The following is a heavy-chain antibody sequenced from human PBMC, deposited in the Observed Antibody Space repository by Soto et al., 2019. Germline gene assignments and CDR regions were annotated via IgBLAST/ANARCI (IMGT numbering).Heavy chain of an antibody. Sequence: EVQLVESGGGLVQPGGSLRLSCAASGFTVSNNYMIWFRLPPGKGLEWVSLIYSGGTTYYADSVKGRFTISSDNSKNTLYRQMHSLRVEDTAVYYCARNGGGRATFGMWGPGTLVTVSS. CDR3: ARNGGGRATFGM. D-gene: IGHD3-10*01. CDR1: GFTVSNNY. V-gene: IGHV3-53*01. J-gene: IGHJ4*02. CDR2: IYSGGTT.